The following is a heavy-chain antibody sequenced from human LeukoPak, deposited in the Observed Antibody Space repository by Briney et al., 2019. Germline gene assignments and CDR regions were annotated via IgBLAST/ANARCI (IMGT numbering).Heavy chain of an antibody. CDR3: AKGLAVARYYFDY. J-gene: IGHJ4*02. CDR2: TSGSGGST. Sequence: GGSLRLSCAASGFTFSSYAMSLVRQAPGKGLEWVSATSGSGGSTYYADSVKGRFTISRDNSKNTLYLQMNSLRAEDTAVYYCAKGLAVARYYFDYWGQGTLVTVSS. CDR1: GFTFSSYA. D-gene: IGHD6-19*01. V-gene: IGHV3-23*01.